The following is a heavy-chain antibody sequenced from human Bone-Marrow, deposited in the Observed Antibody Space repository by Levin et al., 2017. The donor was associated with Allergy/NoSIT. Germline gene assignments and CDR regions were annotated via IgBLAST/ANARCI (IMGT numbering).Heavy chain of an antibody. V-gene: IGHV1-69*04. D-gene: IGHD1-26*01. CDR2: IIPILDIA. J-gene: IGHJ4*02. CDR1: GGTFSSYS. Sequence: PVASVKVSCKASGGTFSSYSISWVRQAPGQGLEWMGRIIPILDIADFAQKFQGRVTITADKSTSTAYMELRSLRAEDTAVYYCARDGDGSGGTVRFDYWGQGTLVTVSS. CDR3: ARDGDGSGGTVRFDY.